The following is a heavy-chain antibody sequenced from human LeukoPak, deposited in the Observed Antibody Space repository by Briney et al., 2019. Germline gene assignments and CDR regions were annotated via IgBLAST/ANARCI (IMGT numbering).Heavy chain of an antibody. D-gene: IGHD6-13*01. Sequence: SETLSLTCTASGGSISSYYWSWIRQPAGKGLEWIGQIYNSESTTYNPSLKSRVTIFVDTSKKQISLNLTSVTAADTAVYYCARHAAAGTVAFDIWGHGTMVTVSS. CDR2: IYNSEST. CDR1: GGSISSYY. V-gene: IGHV4-59*08. J-gene: IGHJ3*02. CDR3: ARHAAAGTVAFDI.